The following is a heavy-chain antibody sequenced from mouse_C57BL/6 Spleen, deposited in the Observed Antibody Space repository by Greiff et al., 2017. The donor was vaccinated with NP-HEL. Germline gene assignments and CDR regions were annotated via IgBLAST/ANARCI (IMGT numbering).Heavy chain of an antibody. V-gene: IGHV1-69*01. Sequence: VQLQQPGAELVMPGASVKLSCKASGYTFTSYWMHWVKQRPGQGLEWIGEIDPSDSYTNYNQKFKGKSTLTVDKSSSTAYMQLSSLTSEDSAVYYWARRSYGLWYFDVWGTGTTVTVSS. CDR3: ARRSYGLWYFDV. D-gene: IGHD1-1*01. CDR1: GYTFTSYW. J-gene: IGHJ1*03. CDR2: IDPSDSYT.